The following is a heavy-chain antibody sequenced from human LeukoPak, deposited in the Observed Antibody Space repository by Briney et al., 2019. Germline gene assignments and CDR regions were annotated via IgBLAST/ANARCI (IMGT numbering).Heavy chain of an antibody. J-gene: IGHJ4*02. D-gene: IGHD2-21*01. CDR2: IKEDGSDK. Sequence: GGSLRISCAASGFTFSNYWMSWVRQAPGKGLEWVANIKEDGSDKYYVDSVKGRFTISRDHAKDSLYLQMNSLRVEDTAVYYCATVWLDHWGQGALVTVSS. CDR3: ATVWLDH. V-gene: IGHV3-7*03. CDR1: GFTFSNYW.